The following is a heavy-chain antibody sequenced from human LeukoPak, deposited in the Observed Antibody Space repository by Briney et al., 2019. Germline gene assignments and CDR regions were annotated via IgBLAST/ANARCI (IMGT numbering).Heavy chain of an antibody. D-gene: IGHD3-10*01. CDR3: ARGSRTLLWFGEFRGLPHSYFDY. CDR2: IYTSGST. J-gene: IGHJ4*02. CDR1: GGSISSGSYY. V-gene: IGHV4-61*02. Sequence: SQTLSLTCTVSGGSISSGSYYWSWIRQPAGKGLEWIGRIYTSGSTNYNPSLKSRVTISVDTSKNQFSLKLSSVTAADTAVYYCARGSRTLLWFGEFRGLPHSYFDYWGQGTLVTVSS.